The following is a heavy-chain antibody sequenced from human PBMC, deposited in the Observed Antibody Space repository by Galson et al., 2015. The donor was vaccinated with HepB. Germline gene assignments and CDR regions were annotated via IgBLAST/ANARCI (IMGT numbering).Heavy chain of an antibody. CDR2: ISSSSSTK. V-gene: IGHV3-48*01. Sequence: SLRLSCAASGFTFSSYSMNWVRQAPGKGLEWVSYISSSSSTKYYADSVKGRFTISRDNAKNSLYLQMNSLRAEDTAVYYCARGATILKLLNGMDVWGQGTPVTVSS. CDR3: ARGATILKLLNGMDV. D-gene: IGHD1-26*01. J-gene: IGHJ6*02. CDR1: GFTFSSYS.